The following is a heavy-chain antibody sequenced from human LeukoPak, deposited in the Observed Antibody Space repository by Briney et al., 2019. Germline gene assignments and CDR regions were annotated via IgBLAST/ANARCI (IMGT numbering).Heavy chain of an antibody. CDR1: GFTVSSNY. D-gene: IGHD6-19*01. Sequence: GGSLRLSCAASGFTVSSNYMSWVRQAPGKGLEWVSVIYSGGSTYYADSVKGRFTISRDNSKNTLYLQMNSLRAEDTAVYYCARGSVAVAGGIDYWGQGTLVTVSS. J-gene: IGHJ4*02. CDR2: IYSGGST. CDR3: ARGSVAVAGGIDY. V-gene: IGHV3-53*01.